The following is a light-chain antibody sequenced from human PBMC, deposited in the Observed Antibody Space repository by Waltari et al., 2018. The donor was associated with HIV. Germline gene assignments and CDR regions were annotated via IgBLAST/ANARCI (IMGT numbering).Light chain of an antibody. Sequence: QSALTQPASVSGSPGQSITISCTGTSSAVESYNLFSWYQQHPGKAPKLMIYEVTKRPSGVSNRFSGSKSGNTASLTISGLQAEDEADYYCCSYAGSSTWVFGGGTKLTVL. J-gene: IGLJ3*02. CDR1: SSAVESYNL. CDR3: CSYAGSSTWV. CDR2: EVT. V-gene: IGLV2-23*02.